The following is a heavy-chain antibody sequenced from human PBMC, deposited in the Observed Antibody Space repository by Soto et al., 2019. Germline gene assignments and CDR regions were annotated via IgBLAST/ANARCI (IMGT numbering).Heavy chain of an antibody. CDR3: TKDPLYYDCLFDP. CDR2: INGSGDKT. V-gene: IGHV3-23*01. CDR1: GFTFSRNA. J-gene: IGHJ5*02. D-gene: IGHD3-22*01. Sequence: EVQVLESGGGLVQPGGSLRLSCVVSGFTFSRNAMSWVRQAPGKGLEWVSAINGSGDKTYYADSVKGRFTISRDNSKNTLYLQMNSLRAEDTALYYCTKDPLYYDCLFDPWGQGTLVTVSS.